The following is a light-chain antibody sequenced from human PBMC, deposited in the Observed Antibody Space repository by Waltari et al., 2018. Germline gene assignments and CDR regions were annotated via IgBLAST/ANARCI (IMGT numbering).Light chain of an antibody. Sequence: EIVLTQSPGTLSLSPGERATLSCRASQSVSRTLAWYQQKPGQHPRLLIYDASTRATGIPDRFSGSGSGTDFSLTISRLEPEDFAVYYCQKYGTLPATFGQGTKVEIK. V-gene: IGKV3-20*01. J-gene: IGKJ1*01. CDR1: QSVSRT. CDR3: QKYGTLPAT. CDR2: DAS.